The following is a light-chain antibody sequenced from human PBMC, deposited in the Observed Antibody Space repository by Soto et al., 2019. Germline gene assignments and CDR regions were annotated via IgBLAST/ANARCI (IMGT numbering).Light chain of an antibody. J-gene: IGKJ5*01. V-gene: IGKV3-20*01. CDR1: PSVTNY. Sequence: EIVLTQSPATLSLSPGERATLSCRASPSVTNYLAWYQQKPGQAPRLLIYGAFNRATGIPARFSGSGSGTDFTLTISSLQSVDFAVYSCQQYGSSPITFGQGTRLEIK. CDR2: GAF. CDR3: QQYGSSPIT.